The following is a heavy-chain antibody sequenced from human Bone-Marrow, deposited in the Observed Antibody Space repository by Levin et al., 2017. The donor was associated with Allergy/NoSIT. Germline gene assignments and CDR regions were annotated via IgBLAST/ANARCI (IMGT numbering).Heavy chain of an antibody. CDR3: ARVRVDCSGGSCYSMYYYYYMDG. D-gene: IGHD2-15*01. V-gene: IGHV4-30-2*01. CDR2: IYHSGST. CDR1: GGSISSGGYS. Sequence: SETLSLTCAVSGGSISSGGYSWSWIRQPPGKGLEWIGYIYHSGSTYYNPSLKSRVTISVDRSKNQFSLKLSSVTAADTAVYYCARVRVDCSGGSCYSMYYYYYMDGWGKGTTVTVSS. J-gene: IGHJ6*03.